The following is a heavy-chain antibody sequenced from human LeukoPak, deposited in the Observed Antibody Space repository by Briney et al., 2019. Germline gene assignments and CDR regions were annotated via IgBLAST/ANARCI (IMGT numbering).Heavy chain of an antibody. Sequence: PSETLSLTCTVSGGSISSYYWSWIRQPPGKGLEWIGYIYYCGSTNYNPSLKSRVTISVDTSKNQFSLKLSSVTAADTAVYYCAGGKQWLAFDYWGQGTLVTVSS. CDR3: AGGKQWLAFDY. CDR2: IYYCGST. J-gene: IGHJ4*02. V-gene: IGHV4-59*01. D-gene: IGHD6-19*01. CDR1: GGSISSYY.